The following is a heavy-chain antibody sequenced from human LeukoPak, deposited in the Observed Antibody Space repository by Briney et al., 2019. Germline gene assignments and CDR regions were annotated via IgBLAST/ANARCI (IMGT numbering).Heavy chain of an antibody. CDR2: IIPIFGTA. V-gene: IGHV1-69*13. Sequence: ASVKVSCKASGGTFSSYAISWVRQAPGQGLEWMGGIIPIFGTANYAQKFQGRVTITADESTSTAYMELSSLRSEDTAVYYCAREGASADAFDIWGQGTMVTASS. J-gene: IGHJ3*02. CDR1: GGTFSSYA. CDR3: AREGASADAFDI. D-gene: IGHD1-26*01.